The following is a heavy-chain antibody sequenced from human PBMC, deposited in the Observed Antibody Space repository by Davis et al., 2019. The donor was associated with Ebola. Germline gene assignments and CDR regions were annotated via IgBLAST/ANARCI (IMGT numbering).Heavy chain of an antibody. CDR1: GFTFSDYY. V-gene: IGHV3-66*04. CDR2: IYRDGRT. D-gene: IGHD4-17*01. Sequence: GESLKISCAASGFTFSDYYMSWVRQAPGKGLEWVSVIYRDGRTYYADSVKGRFTISRDNSKNTVYLQTNSLRAEDTAVYYCARHVYGDFWYFDLWGRGTRVTVSS. J-gene: IGHJ2*01. CDR3: ARHVYGDFWYFDL.